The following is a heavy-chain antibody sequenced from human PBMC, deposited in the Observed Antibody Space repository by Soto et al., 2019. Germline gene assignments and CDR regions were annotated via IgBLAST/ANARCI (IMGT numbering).Heavy chain of an antibody. Sequence: ASVKVSCKASGYNFKTYGITWVRQAPGLGLEWVGWISAYNGNTNYGQKFQGRVTMTTDASTTTAYMELRGLRSDDTAVYFCARDFGNDLSAPGAVFDSSGQGTLVTVSS. D-gene: IGHD3-16*01. J-gene: IGHJ4*02. V-gene: IGHV1-18*01. CDR3: ARDFGNDLSAPGAVFDS. CDR1: GYNFKTYG. CDR2: ISAYNGNT.